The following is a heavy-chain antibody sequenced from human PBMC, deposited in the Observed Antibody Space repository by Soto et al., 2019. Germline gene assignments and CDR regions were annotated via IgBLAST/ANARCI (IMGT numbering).Heavy chain of an antibody. V-gene: IGHV1-46*01. CDR3: ARVLFSPHSSSWVPFDY. CDR2: INPSGGNT. Sequence: QVQLVQSGAEVKKPGASVKVSCRTSGYTFTAYYMHWVRQAPGQGLEWMGLINPSGGNTRYAQKFQGRVAMTRDTSTSTVYVELSSLRSEDTAVYYCARVLFSPHSSSWVPFDYWGQGTLVTVSS. J-gene: IGHJ4*02. CDR1: GYTFTAYY. D-gene: IGHD6-13*01.